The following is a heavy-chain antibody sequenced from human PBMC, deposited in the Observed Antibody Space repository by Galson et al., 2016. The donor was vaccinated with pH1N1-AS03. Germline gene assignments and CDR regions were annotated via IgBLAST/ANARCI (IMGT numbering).Heavy chain of an antibody. CDR1: AYTFANYW. Sequence: QSGAEVKKPGESLKISCKASAYTFANYWIVWVRQMPGKGLEWMGSMYPANFDTRYSPSFQGHVTISAYTSIKTAYLQWSSLKASDTAMYYCASRIAVTGREVDSWGQGTLVTVSS. J-gene: IGHJ5*01. CDR2: MYPANFDT. V-gene: IGHV5-51*01. D-gene: IGHD6-19*01. CDR3: ASRIAVTGREVDS.